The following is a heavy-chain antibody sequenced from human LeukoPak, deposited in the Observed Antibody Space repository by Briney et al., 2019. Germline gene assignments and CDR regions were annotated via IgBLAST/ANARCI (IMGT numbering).Heavy chain of an antibody. CDR3: ARGYYGMDV. Sequence: GGSLRLSCAASGFAFSTYWMNWVRQAPGKGLEWVAKIKQDGSEKYYVDSVKGRFTISRDNAKNSLYLEMNSLRAEDTAVYYCARGYYGMDVWGKGTTVTVSS. CDR1: GFAFSTYW. J-gene: IGHJ6*04. CDR2: IKQDGSEK. V-gene: IGHV3-7*03.